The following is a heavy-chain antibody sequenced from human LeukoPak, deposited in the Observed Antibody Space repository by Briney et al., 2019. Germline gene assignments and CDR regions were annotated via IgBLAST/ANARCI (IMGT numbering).Heavy chain of an antibody. D-gene: IGHD3-10*01. CDR3: ARDDYGSGSWNDY. CDR1: GFTFSSYW. V-gene: IGHV3-7*01. Sequence: GGSLRLSCAASGFTFSSYWMSWVRQAPGKGLEWVANIKQDGSEKYYVDSVKGRFTISRDNAKNSLHLQMNSLRAEDTAVYYCARDDYGSGSWNDYWGQGTLVTGSS. CDR2: IKQDGSEK. J-gene: IGHJ4*02.